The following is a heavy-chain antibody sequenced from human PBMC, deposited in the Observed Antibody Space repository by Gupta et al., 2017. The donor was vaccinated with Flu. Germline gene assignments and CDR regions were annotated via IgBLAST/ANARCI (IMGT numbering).Heavy chain of an antibody. CDR2: IYPGDSDT. CDR1: GYSFTSYW. D-gene: IGHD2-2*01. V-gene: IGHV5-51*03. Sequence: EVQLVQSGAEVKKPGESLKISCKGSGYSFTSYWIGWVRQMPGKGLEWMGIIYPGDSDTRDSPSFQGQVTISADKSISTAYLQWSSLKASDTAMYYCATRYCSSTSCYFHYGMDVWGQGTTVTVSS. CDR3: ATRYCSSTSCYFHYGMDV. J-gene: IGHJ6*02.